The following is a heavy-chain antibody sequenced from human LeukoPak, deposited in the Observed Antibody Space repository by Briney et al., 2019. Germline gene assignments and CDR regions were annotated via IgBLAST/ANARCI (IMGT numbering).Heavy chain of an antibody. J-gene: IGHJ4*02. Sequence: GGSLRLSCAASGFTFSHYAMSWVRQAPGKGLERVSVIYSGGSTYYADSVKGRFTISRDNSKNTLYLQMNSLRAEDTAVYYCARVDYGDYGFDYWGQGTLVTVSS. D-gene: IGHD4-17*01. CDR1: GFTFSHYA. CDR3: ARVDYGDYGFDY. V-gene: IGHV3-66*01. CDR2: IYSGGST.